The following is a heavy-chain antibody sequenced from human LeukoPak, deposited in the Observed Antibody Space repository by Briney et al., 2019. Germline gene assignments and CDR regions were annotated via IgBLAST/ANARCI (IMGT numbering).Heavy chain of an antibody. V-gene: IGHV4-59*01. J-gene: IGHJ3*02. CDR3: ARPPLGYYDSRGYRDAFAT. Sequence: SETLSVTCTVSGGSISSYYWSWIREPPGKGLEWIGYFYYRGSTNYNPSLKSRVPISVDTSTNPFSLKPSSLPAADTAVYYCARPPLGYYDSRGYRDAFATWGQGTMVTASS. CDR2: FYYRGST. CDR1: GGSISSYY. D-gene: IGHD3-22*01.